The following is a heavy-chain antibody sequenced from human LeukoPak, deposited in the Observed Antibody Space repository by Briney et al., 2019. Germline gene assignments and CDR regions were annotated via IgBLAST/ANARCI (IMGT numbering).Heavy chain of an antibody. CDR2: INWNSGST. CDR1: GFTFDDYA. D-gene: IGHD3-22*01. J-gene: IGHJ4*02. V-gene: IGHV3-9*03. Sequence: PGRSLRLSCAAFGFTFDDYAMHWVRQAPGKGLEWVSGINWNSGSTGYAESVKGRFTISRDNAKNSLYLQMNSLRAEDMAFYYCANSANQYHYDTSGYYFDYWGQGTLVTVSS. CDR3: ANSANQYHYDTSGYYFDY.